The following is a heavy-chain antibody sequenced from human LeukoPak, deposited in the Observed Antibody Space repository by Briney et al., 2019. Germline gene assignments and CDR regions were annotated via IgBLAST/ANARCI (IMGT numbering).Heavy chain of an antibody. Sequence: SETLSLSCTVSGGSISNSCWNWIRQPPGKGLEWIGYIYYSGTTNYNPSLRSRVTISVDTSKNQFSLRLTSVTAADTAVYYCARIPLVWSSPKGAFDIWGQGTMVTVSS. CDR2: IYYSGTT. CDR3: ARIPLVWSSPKGAFDI. V-gene: IGHV4-59*01. J-gene: IGHJ3*02. D-gene: IGHD3-10*01. CDR1: GGSISNSC.